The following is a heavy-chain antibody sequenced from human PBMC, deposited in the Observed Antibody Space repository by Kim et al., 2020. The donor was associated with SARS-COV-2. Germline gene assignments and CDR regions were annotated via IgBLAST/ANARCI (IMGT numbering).Heavy chain of an antibody. Sequence: KFQGRVTITRDTSASTAYMELSSLRSEDTAVYYCARGAIQQLGVWGQGTLVTVSS. J-gene: IGHJ4*02. CDR3: ARGAIQQLGV. D-gene: IGHD6-13*01. V-gene: IGHV1-3*01.